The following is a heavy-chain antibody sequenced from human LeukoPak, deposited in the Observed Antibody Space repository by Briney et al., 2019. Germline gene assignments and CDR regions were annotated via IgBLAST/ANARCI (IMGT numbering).Heavy chain of an antibody. CDR1: GFTFSNYA. J-gene: IGHJ4*02. D-gene: IGHD5-18*01. V-gene: IGHV3-23*01. Sequence: GGSLRLSCAASGFTFSNYAMSWVRQAPGKGLEWVSAISGSGGNTYFADSVKGRFTISRDNSKNTLYLQMNSLRAEDTAVYYCAAGYSYGYIRLDYWGQGTLVTVSS. CDR2: ISGSGGNT. CDR3: AAGYSYGYIRLDY.